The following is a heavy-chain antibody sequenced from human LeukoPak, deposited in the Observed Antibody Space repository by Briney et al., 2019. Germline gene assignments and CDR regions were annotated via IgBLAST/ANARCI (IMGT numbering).Heavy chain of an antibody. Sequence: KPSETLSLTCIVSGYPISSSHYWGWIRQPPGKGLEWIGGIYHNGNTYYNPPLKSRLTLSLDTSKNHFSLKLSSVTAADTAVYYCARVYYSSSYDYWYFDLWGRGTLVTVSS. CDR1: GYPISSSHY. D-gene: IGHD6-13*01. CDR3: ARVYYSSSYDYWYFDL. V-gene: IGHV4-38-2*02. J-gene: IGHJ2*01. CDR2: IYHNGNT.